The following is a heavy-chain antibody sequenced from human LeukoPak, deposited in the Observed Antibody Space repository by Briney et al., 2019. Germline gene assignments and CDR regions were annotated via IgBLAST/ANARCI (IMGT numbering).Heavy chain of an antibody. V-gene: IGHV3-66*01. D-gene: IGHD3-10*01. J-gene: IGHJ6*02. Sequence: PGGSLRLSCAASGFTVSSNYMSWVRQAPGKVLEWVSVIYSGGSTYYADSVKGRFTISRDNSKNTLYLQMNSLGAEDTAVYYCARDYPFGPGNYYYYGMDVWGQGTTVTVSS. CDR1: GFTVSSNY. CDR3: ARDYPFGPGNYYYYGMDV. CDR2: IYSGGST.